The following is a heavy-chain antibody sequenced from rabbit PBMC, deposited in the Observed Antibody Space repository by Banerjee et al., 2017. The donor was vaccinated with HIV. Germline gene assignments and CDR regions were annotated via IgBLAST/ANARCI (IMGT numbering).Heavy chain of an antibody. J-gene: IGHJ4*01. Sequence: QSLEESGGDLVKPGASLTLTCKASGFSFSSSYYMCWVRQAPGKGLEWIACIYTSTGGSYYASWAKGRFTISKTSSTTVTLQMTSLTAADTATYFCARGGYYTYGYSFDLWGPGTLVTVS. CDR2: IYTSTGGS. CDR3: ARGGYYTYGYSFDL. V-gene: IGHV1S40*01. D-gene: IGHD6-1*01. CDR1: GFSFSSSYY.